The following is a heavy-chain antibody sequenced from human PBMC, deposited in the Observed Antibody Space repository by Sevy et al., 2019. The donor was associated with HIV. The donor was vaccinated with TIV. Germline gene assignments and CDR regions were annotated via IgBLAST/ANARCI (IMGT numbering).Heavy chain of an antibody. D-gene: IGHD1-26*01. V-gene: IGHV1-18*01. Sequence: ASVKVSCKVSGYIFITYGISWVRQAPGQGLEWMGWISVYNGDTRYAQKLQGRVTMTTDTSTRTAYMELRSLRSDDTAVYYCARFWGEGATSDYFDYWGQGTLVTVSS. CDR3: ARFWGEGATSDYFDY. CDR2: ISVYNGDT. CDR1: GYIFITYG. J-gene: IGHJ4*02.